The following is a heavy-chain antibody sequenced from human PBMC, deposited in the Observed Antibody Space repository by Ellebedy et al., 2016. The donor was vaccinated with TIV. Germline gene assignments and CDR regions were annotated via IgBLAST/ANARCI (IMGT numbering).Heavy chain of an antibody. D-gene: IGHD6-19*01. Sequence: GGSLRLSCAASGFTFSSYWMSWVRQAPGKGLEWVANIKQDGSEKYYVDSVKGRFTISRDNSKNTLYLQMNSLRAEDTAVYYCARELQWLVQGVDYWGQGTLVTVSS. CDR2: IKQDGSEK. CDR3: ARELQWLVQGVDY. CDR1: GFTFSSYW. V-gene: IGHV3-7*01. J-gene: IGHJ4*02.